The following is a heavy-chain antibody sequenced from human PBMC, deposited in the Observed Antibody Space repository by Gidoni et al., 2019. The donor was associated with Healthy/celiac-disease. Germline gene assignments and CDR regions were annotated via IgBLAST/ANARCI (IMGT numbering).Heavy chain of an antibody. CDR2: INHSGST. CDR1: GGSFSGYY. D-gene: IGHD1-1*01. V-gene: IGHV4-34*01. J-gene: IGHJ6*03. Sequence: QVQLQQWGAGLFKPSETLSLTCAVYGGSFSGYYWSWIRQPPGKGLEWIEEINHSGSTNYNPSLKSRVTISVDTSKNQFSLKLSSVTAADTAVYYCARAVRKIYYYYDMDVWGKGTTVTVSS. CDR3: ARAVRKIYYYYDMDV.